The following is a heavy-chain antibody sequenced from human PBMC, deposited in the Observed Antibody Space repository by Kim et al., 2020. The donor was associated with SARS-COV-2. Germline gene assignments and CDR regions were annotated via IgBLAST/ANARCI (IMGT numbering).Heavy chain of an antibody. CDR3: AIKNT. Sequence: KPDGNEQYYVDSVKGRFTVSRDNAKNSLYLQMNSLTAEDTAVYYCAIKNTWGQGTLVTVSS. J-gene: IGHJ5*02. CDR2: KPDGNEQ. V-gene: IGHV3-7*01.